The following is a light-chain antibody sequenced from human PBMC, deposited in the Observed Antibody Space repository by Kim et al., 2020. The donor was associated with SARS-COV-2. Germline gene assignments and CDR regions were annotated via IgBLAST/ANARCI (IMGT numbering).Light chain of an antibody. J-gene: IGLJ3*02. Sequence: VKRTCTLSSGHTSNAIAWHQQQPRKGPRYLMKLNSDGSHSKGDGIPDRFSGSSSGAERYLTISSLQSEDEADYYCQTWGTGINWVFGGGTQLTVL. CDR3: QTWGTGINWV. V-gene: IGLV4-69*01. CDR2: LNSDGSH. CDR1: SGHTSNA.